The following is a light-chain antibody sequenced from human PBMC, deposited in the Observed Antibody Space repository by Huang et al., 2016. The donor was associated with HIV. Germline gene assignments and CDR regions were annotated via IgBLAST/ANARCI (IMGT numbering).Light chain of an antibody. CDR3: QQYYRSPRT. V-gene: IGKV4-1*01. CDR1: QTVLYNSNNKNY. Sequence: DIVMTQSPDSLAVSLGERATINCKSSQTVLYNSNNKNYLAWYQQKPGQPPKLLIYWASTRESGVPYRFSGSGSGTDFTLTISSLQAEDVAVYYCQQYYRSPRTFGPGTKVDIK. CDR2: WAS. J-gene: IGKJ3*01.